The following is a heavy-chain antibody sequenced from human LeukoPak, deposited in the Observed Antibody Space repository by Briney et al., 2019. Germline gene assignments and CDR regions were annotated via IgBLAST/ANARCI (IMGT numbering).Heavy chain of an antibody. D-gene: IGHD3-3*01. J-gene: IGHJ4*02. CDR2: FDPEDGET. CDR1: GYTLTELS. Sequence: ASVKVSCKVSGYTLTELSMHWVRQAPGKGLEWMGGFDPEDGETIYAQKFQGRVTMTEDTSTDTAYMELSSLRSEDTAVYYCATIGASSGTYYDFWSGPYYFDYWGQGTLVTVSS. CDR3: ATIGASSGTYYDFWSGPYYFDY. V-gene: IGHV1-24*01.